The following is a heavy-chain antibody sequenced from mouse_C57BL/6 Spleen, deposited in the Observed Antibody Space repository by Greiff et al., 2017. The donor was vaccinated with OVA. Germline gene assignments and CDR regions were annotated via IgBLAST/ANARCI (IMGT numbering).Heavy chain of an antibody. Sequence: VQLQQPGAELVKPGASVKLSCKASGYTFTSYWMHWVKQRPGQGLEWIGMIHPNSGSTNYNEKFKSKATLTVDKSSSTAYMQLSSLTSEDSAVYYCARSPDLYYFDYWGQGTTLTVSS. CDR3: ARSPDLYYFDY. V-gene: IGHV1-64*01. CDR2: IHPNSGST. CDR1: GYTFTSYW. J-gene: IGHJ2*01.